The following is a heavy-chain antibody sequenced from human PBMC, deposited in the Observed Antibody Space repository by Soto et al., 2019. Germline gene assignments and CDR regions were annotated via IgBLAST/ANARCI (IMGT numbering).Heavy chain of an antibody. CDR1: GFTFSRYG. V-gene: IGHV3-23*01. J-gene: IGHJ3*02. CDR3: AKDSVSGRRVSRGGACDI. D-gene: IGHD6-6*01. CDR2: ISFSGSYT. Sequence: EVQVLESGGGLVQPGGSLRLSCAASGFTFSRYGMGWVRQAPGKGMEWVSSISFSGSYTYYADSAKGRFTFSRDNYKNTLSEQMNSLRVEDTAVYYCAKDSVSGRRVSRGGACDIWSQGTAVTVSS.